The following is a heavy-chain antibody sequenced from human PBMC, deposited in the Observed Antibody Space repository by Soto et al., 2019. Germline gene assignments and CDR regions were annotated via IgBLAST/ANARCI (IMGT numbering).Heavy chain of an antibody. Sequence: PGGSLRLSCAASGFTFSSYAMHWVRQAPGKGLEWVAVISYDGSNKYYADSVKGRFTISRDNSKNTLYLQMNSLRAEDTAVYYCARAHVVVPAALDYWGQGTLVTVSS. CDR2: ISYDGSNK. D-gene: IGHD2-2*01. V-gene: IGHV3-30-3*01. CDR3: ARAHVVVPAALDY. CDR1: GFTFSSYA. J-gene: IGHJ4*02.